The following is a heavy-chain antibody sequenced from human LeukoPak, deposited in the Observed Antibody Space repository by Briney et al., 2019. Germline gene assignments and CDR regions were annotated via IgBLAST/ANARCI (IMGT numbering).Heavy chain of an antibody. CDR3: ARAQGSGYYHGY. CDR1: GFTFSSYS. Sequence: GGSLRLSCAASGFTFSSYSMNWDRQAPGKGLEWVLSISSSSSYIYYADSVKGRFTISRDNAKNSLYLQMNSLRAEDTAVYYCARAQGSGYYHGYWGQGTLVTVSS. J-gene: IGHJ4*02. D-gene: IGHD3-3*01. V-gene: IGHV3-21*01. CDR2: ISSSSSYI.